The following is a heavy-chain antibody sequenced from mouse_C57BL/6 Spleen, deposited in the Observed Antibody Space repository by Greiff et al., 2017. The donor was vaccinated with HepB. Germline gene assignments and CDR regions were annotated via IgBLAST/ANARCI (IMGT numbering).Heavy chain of an antibody. CDR3: ARLRGGSNYFAMDY. CDR2: IYPGSGST. J-gene: IGHJ4*01. CDR1: GYTLTSYW. V-gene: IGHV1-55*01. D-gene: IGHD2-5*01. Sequence: QVQLQQPGAELVKPGASVKMSCKASGYTLTSYWITWVKQRPGQGLVWIGDIYPGSGSTNYNEKFKSKATLTVDTSSSTAYMQLSSLTSEDSAVYYCARLRGGSNYFAMDYWGQGTSVTVSS.